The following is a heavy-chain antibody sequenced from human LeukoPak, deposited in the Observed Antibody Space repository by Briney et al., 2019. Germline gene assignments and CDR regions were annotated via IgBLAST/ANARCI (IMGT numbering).Heavy chain of an antibody. D-gene: IGHD6-13*01. J-gene: IGHJ4*02. CDR1: GVTLSTYG. V-gene: IGHV3-30*18. CDR3: AKEGIAAAGHFDY. Sequence: GGSLRLSCAASGVTLSTYGIHWVRQAPGKGLEWVAVMSSDGGKIYFVDSVKGRFTISRDNSKNTVYLQMNSLRAEDTALYYCAKEGIAAAGHFDYWSQGTLVTVSS. CDR2: MSSDGGKI.